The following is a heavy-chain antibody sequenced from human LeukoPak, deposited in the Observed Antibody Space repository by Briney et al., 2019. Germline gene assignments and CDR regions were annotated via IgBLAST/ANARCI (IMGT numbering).Heavy chain of an antibody. Sequence: PGGSLRLSCAASGFSFHDHGMDWVGQAPGKGLEWVAVIAADGGVKQYADSVKGRFSLSRDNSKNTVSLQMNGLTAEDPAVYYCAREATWGQWYFDLWGQGAPVTVSS. D-gene: IGHD6-19*01. CDR1: GFSFHDHG. CDR2: IAADGGVK. CDR3: AREATWGQWYFDL. V-gene: IGHV3-30*03. J-gene: IGHJ4*02.